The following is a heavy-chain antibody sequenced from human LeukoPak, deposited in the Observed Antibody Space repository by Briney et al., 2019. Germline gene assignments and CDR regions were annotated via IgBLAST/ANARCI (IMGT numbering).Heavy chain of an antibody. V-gene: IGHV3-23*01. D-gene: IGHD5-24*01. CDR3: AKDIHYNDGRWEFDP. CDR1: GFNFGNFA. J-gene: IGHJ5*02. CDR2: MVGSGDT. Sequence: GGSLRLSCVASGFNFGNFAVTWVRQAPGKGLEWVSGMVGSGDTYYADSVKGRSTMSRDNSRTTLYLQMNSLRFEDTAIYYCAKDIHYNDGRWEFDPWGQGTLVTVSS.